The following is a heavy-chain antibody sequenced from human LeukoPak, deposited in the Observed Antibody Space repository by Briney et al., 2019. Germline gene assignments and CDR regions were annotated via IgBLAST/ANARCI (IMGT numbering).Heavy chain of an antibody. Sequence: GGSLRLSCAASGFTYSSYSMNWVRQGPGKGLEWVSSISSSSSYIYYADSVKGRFTISRDNAKNSLYLQMNSLRAEDTAVYYCARGSSSWVDYWGQGTLVTVSS. D-gene: IGHD6-13*01. V-gene: IGHV3-21*01. CDR3: ARGSSSWVDY. J-gene: IGHJ4*02. CDR1: GFTYSSYS. CDR2: ISSSSSYI.